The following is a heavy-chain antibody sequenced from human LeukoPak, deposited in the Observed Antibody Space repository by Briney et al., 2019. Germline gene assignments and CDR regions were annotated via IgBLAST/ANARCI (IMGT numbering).Heavy chain of an antibody. CDR1: GGSFSGYY. CDR2: INHSGST. V-gene: IGHV4-34*01. D-gene: IGHD3-3*01. J-gene: IGHJ5*02. Sequence: SETLSLTCAVYGGSFSGYYWSWIRQPPGKGLEWIGEINHSGSTNYNPSLKSRVTISVDTSKNQFSLKLSSVTAADTAVYYCARGFKGRARRFLGNWFDPWGQGTLVTVSS. CDR3: ARGFKGRARRFLGNWFDP.